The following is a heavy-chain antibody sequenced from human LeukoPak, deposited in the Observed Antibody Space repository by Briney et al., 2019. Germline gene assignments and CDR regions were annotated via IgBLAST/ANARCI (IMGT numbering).Heavy chain of an antibody. Sequence: GGSLRLSCAASGFTFSSYAMSWVRQAPGKGLEWVSAISGSGGSTYYADSVKGRFTISRDNSKNTLYLQMNSLRAEDTAVYYCAKGGDYYGSGTKPHDYWGQGTLVTVSS. J-gene: IGHJ4*02. CDR3: AKGGDYYGSGTKPHDY. CDR2: ISGSGGST. CDR1: GFTFSSYA. D-gene: IGHD3-10*01. V-gene: IGHV3-23*01.